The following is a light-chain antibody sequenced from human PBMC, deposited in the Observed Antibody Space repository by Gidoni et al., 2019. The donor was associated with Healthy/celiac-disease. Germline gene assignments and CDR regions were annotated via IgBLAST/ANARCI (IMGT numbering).Light chain of an antibody. Sequence: EIVLTQSPATLSLSPGERATLACRASQSVSSYLAWSQQKPGKAPSLLLYAASNSATGIPARFSGSGSWTDFPLTISSLEPEDYSVYYCQQRSNWRMYTFGQGPKLEIK. CDR2: AAS. J-gene: IGKJ2*01. CDR3: QQRSNWRMYT. V-gene: IGKV3-11*01. CDR1: QSVSSY.